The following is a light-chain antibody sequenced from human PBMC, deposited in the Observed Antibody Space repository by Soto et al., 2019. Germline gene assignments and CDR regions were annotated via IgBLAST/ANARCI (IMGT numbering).Light chain of an antibody. V-gene: IGLV2-8*01. CDR2: EVN. J-gene: IGLJ1*01. Sequence: QSVLTQPPSASGSPGQSVAISCTGTSSDVGGYNYVSWYQQHPGKAPKLMIYEVNKRPSGVPDRFSGSKSGNTASLTVSGLQAEDEADYYCQVWDITSDHFYVFGTGTKVTVL. CDR3: QVWDITSDHFYV. CDR1: SSDVGGYNY.